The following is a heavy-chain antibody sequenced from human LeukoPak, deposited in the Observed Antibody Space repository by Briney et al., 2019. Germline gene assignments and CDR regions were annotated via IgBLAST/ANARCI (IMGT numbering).Heavy chain of an antibody. D-gene: IGHD2-21*02. V-gene: IGHV3-7*01. CDR2: IKQDGSEK. J-gene: IGHJ6*01. CDR1: GFTFSNYW. CDR3: AREVVTTDRMDV. Sequence: GGSLRLSCAASGFTFSNYWMSWVRQAPGKGLEWVANIKQDGSEKYYVDSVKGRFTISRDNAKNSLYLQMNSLRAEDTAVYYCAREVVTTDRMDVCGPGTTVTAS.